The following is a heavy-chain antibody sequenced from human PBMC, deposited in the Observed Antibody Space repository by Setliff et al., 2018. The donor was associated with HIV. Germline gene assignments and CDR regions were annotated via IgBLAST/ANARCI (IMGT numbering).Heavy chain of an antibody. CDR3: AREHRNSRYYQYGMDV. J-gene: IGHJ6*02. D-gene: IGHD1-26*01. V-gene: IGHV3-48*04. CDR1: GFTFSSYS. Sequence: LSLSCTASGFTFSSYSMNWVRQAPGKGLEWVSYISSTSSTIYYADSVKGRFTISRDNAKNSFYLQMKSLGVEDTALYYCAREHRNSRYYQYGMDVWGQGTTVTVSS. CDR2: ISSTSSTI.